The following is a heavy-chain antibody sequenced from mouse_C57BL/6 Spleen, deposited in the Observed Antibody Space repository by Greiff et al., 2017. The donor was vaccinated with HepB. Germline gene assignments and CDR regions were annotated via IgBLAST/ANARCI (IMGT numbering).Heavy chain of an antibody. CDR1: GYTFTDYY. CDR2: INPYNGGT. D-gene: IGHD1-1*01. J-gene: IGHJ4*01. CDR3: ARGEDYYGSSSYYYAMDY. V-gene: IGHV1-19*01. Sequence: VQLKQSGPVLVKPGASVKMSCKASGYTFTDYYMNWVKQSHGKSLEWIGVINPYNGGTSYNQKFKGKATLTVDKSSSTAYMELNSLTSEDSAVYYCARGEDYYGSSSYYYAMDYWGQGTSVTVSS.